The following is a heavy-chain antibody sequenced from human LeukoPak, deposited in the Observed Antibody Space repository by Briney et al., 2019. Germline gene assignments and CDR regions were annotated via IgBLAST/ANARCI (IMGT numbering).Heavy chain of an antibody. CDR1: GFTFSSYS. Sequence: PGGSLRLSCAASGFTFSSYSMNWVRQAPGKGLEWVSSISSSSSYIYYADSVKGRFTISRDNSKNTLYLQMNSLRAEDTAVYYCAGQWLIRYFDYWGQGTLVTVSS. CDR3: AGQWLIRYFDY. J-gene: IGHJ4*02. CDR2: ISSSSSYI. V-gene: IGHV3-21*04. D-gene: IGHD3-22*01.